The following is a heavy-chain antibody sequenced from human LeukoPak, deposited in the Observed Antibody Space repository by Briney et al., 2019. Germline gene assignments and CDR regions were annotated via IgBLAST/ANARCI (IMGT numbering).Heavy chain of an antibody. Sequence: PGGSLRLSCAASGFTVSSSFMSWVRQAPGTGLQWVSVIYRDGTTYYADSVRGRFTISRDNSKNTLYLQMNSLGVEDTAVYYCARDDRTVVPGTFDNWGKGTLVTVSS. J-gene: IGHJ4*02. V-gene: IGHV3-53*01. CDR2: IYRDGTT. D-gene: IGHD6-13*01. CDR3: ARDDRTVVPGTFDN. CDR1: GFTVSSSF.